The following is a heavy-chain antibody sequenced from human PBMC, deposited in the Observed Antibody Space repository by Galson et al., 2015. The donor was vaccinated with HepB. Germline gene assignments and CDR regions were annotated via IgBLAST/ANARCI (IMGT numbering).Heavy chain of an antibody. Sequence: SVKVSCKASGGTFSSYAISWVRQAPGQGLEWMGGIIPIFGTANYAQKFQGRVTITADESTSTAYMELSSLRSEDTAVYYCARGPPSGSYSRETYYYYMDVWGKGTTVTVSS. CDR2: IIPIFGTA. V-gene: IGHV1-69*13. D-gene: IGHD1-26*01. CDR1: GGTFSSYA. CDR3: ARGPPSGSYSRETYYYYMDV. J-gene: IGHJ6*03.